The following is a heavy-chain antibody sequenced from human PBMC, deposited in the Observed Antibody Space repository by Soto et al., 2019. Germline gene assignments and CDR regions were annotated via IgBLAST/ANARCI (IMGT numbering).Heavy chain of an antibody. CDR2: IWYDGSNK. J-gene: IGHJ6*03. D-gene: IGHD2-15*01. Sequence: GGSLRLSCAASGFTFSSYGMHWVRQAPGKGLEWVAVIWYDGSNKYYADSVKGRFTISRDNSKNTLYLQMNSLRAEDTAVYYCAREFRSTPQGYYYYYMDVWGKGTTVTVSS. CDR3: AREFRSTPQGYYYYYMDV. V-gene: IGHV3-33*01. CDR1: GFTFSSYG.